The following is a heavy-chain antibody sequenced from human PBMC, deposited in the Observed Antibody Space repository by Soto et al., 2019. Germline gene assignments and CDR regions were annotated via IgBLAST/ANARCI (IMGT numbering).Heavy chain of an antibody. CDR1: SFTFSRYT. D-gene: IGHD3-9*01. Sequence: EVQLVESGGGLVKPGGSLTLSCTASSFTFSRYTMVWVRQAPGKGLEWVSSISGTGNHIYYADSLKGRFTISRDNAKSSLFLQMTSLRAEDTAVYYCAREHEELLIQPYCGLDVWGLGTAVTVSS. CDR2: ISGTGNHI. CDR3: AREHEELLIQPYCGLDV. V-gene: IGHV3-21*06. J-gene: IGHJ6*02.